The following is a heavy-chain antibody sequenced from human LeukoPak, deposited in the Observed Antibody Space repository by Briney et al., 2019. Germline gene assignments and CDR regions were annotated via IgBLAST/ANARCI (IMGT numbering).Heavy chain of an antibody. CDR1: GFTVSSNS. J-gene: IGHJ4*02. Sequence: GGSLRLSCAASGFTVSSNSMSWVRQAPGKGLEWVSVIYSGGSTFYADSVKGRFTISRDNSKNTLYLQMNSLRAEDTAVYYCARKHYYDSSGFFPPMDYWGQGTLVTASS. D-gene: IGHD3-22*01. CDR3: ARKHYYDSSGFFPPMDY. V-gene: IGHV3-66*01. CDR2: IYSGGST.